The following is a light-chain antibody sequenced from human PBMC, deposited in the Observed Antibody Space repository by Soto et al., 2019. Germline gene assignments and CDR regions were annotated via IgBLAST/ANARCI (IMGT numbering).Light chain of an antibody. CDR3: TQYGSLFT. J-gene: IGKJ3*01. CDR1: QSVSSSY. CDR2: GAS. V-gene: IGKV3-20*01. Sequence: EIVLTQSPGTLSLSPGERATLSCRASQSVSSSYLAWYQQKPGQAPRLLIYGASSRATGIPDRFSGSGSGTDFTSTISRLEPEDFAVYYCTQYGSLFTFGPGTKVDIK.